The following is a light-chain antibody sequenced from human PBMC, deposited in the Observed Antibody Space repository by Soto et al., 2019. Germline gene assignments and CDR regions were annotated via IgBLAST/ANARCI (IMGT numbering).Light chain of an antibody. J-gene: IGKJ1*01. CDR3: QQYGGSPRT. V-gene: IGKV3-20*01. Sequence: IVLKESPGALSLSPGERATLSCRASQSISSNFLAWYQQKPGRAPRLLIYGASSRATGIPDRFSGSGSGTDFTLTISRLEPEDLAVYYCQQYGGSPRTFGQGTKVDIK. CDR1: QSISSNF. CDR2: GAS.